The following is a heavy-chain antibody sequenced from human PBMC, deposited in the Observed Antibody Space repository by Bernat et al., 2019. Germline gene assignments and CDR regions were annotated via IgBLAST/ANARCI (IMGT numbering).Heavy chain of an antibody. D-gene: IGHD2-2*02. CDR3: ARGLVPAAISPYYYGMDV. V-gene: IGHV3-53*01. J-gene: IGHJ6*02. CDR1: GFTVSSNY. CDR2: IYSGGST. Sequence: EVQLVESGGGLIQPGGSLRLSCAASGFTVSSNYMSWVRQAPGKGLEWVSVIYSGGSTYYADSVKGRFTISRDNSKNTLYLQMNSLRDEDTAVYYCARGLVPAAISPYYYGMDVWGQGTTVTVSS.